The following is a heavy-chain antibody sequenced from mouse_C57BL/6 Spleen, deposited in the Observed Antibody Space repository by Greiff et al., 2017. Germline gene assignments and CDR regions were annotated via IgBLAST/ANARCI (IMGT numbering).Heavy chain of an antibody. J-gene: IGHJ2*01. Sequence: VQLQQSGPELVQPGASVKISCKASGYSFTGYYMNWVKQSPEKSLEWIGEINPSTGGTTYNQKFKAKATYTVDKSSSKADMQLKSLTSEDSAVYYCARYYYGSIYPFYYWGQGTTLTVSS. V-gene: IGHV1-42*01. CDR1: GYSFTGYY. CDR3: ARYYYGSIYPFYY. D-gene: IGHD1-1*01. CDR2: INPSTGGT.